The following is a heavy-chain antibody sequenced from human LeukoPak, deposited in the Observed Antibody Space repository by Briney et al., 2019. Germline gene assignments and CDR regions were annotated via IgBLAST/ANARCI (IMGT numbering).Heavy chain of an antibody. CDR2: MNPNSGST. D-gene: IGHD2-21*02. V-gene: IGHV1-8*01. Sequence: AASVKVSCKASGYTFTSYDINWVRQATGQGLEWMGWMNPNSGSTGYAQKFQGRVTMTRNTSISTAYMELSSLRSEDTAVYYCARALVKMGVVTIDYWGQGTLVTVSS. CDR3: ARALVKMGVVTIDY. CDR1: GYTFTSYD. J-gene: IGHJ4*02.